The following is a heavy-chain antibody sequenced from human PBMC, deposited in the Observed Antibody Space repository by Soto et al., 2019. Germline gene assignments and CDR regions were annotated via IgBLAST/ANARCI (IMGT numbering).Heavy chain of an antibody. Sequence: QVQLLESGGDLVQPGRSLRLSCAASGFTFSSYPMHWVRQAPGKGLEWVAFISYNTNNKQYADSVRGRFTISRDNGKKTVYLQMSSLGPEYAAVYSCAGLPLGWGQGTLVTVSS. V-gene: IGHV3-30-3*01. D-gene: IGHD7-27*01. CDR3: AGLPLG. J-gene: IGHJ4*02. CDR2: ISYNTNNK. CDR1: GFTFSSYP.